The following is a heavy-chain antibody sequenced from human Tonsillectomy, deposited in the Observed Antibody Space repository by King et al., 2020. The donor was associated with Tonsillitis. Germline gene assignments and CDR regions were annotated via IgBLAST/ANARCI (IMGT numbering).Heavy chain of an antibody. D-gene: IGHD6-13*01. J-gene: IGHJ4*02. CDR2: INHSGST. CDR3: ATDIAAALDY. V-gene: IGHV4-34*01. Sequence: VQLQQWGAGLLKPSETLSLTCAVYGVSFSGYYWSWIRQPPGKGMEWIGKINHSGSTNYNPSLKRRVTISVDTSKNLFSLKLSSVTAADTAVYYCATDIAAALDYWGQGTLVTVSS. CDR1: GVSFSGYY.